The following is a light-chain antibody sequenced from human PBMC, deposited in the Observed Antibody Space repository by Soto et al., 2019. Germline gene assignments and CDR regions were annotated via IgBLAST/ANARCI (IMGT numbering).Light chain of an antibody. CDR3: AAWDDSLSGPV. Sequence: QSALTQPPSASGTPGQRVTFACSGSSSNIGRNYVYWYQQLPGTAPKLLMYRNNQRPSGVPDRFSGSKSGTSASLAISGLRPEDEADYYCAAWDDSLSGPVFGGGTKLTVL. CDR1: SSNIGRNY. J-gene: IGLJ2*01. CDR2: RNN. V-gene: IGLV1-47*01.